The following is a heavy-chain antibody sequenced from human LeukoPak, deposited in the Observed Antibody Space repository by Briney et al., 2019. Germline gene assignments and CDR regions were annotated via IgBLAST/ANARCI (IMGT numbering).Heavy chain of an antibody. CDR2: INPNSGGT. CDR1: GYTFTGYY. D-gene: IGHD1-1*01. V-gene: IGHV1-2*02. CDR3: AGLSGRGYDAFDI. Sequence: ASVKVSCKASGYTFTGYYMHWVRQAPGQGLEWMGWINPNSGGTNYAQKFQGRVTMTRDTSISTAYMELSRLRSDDTAVYYCAGLSGRGYDAFDIWGQGTMVTVSS. J-gene: IGHJ3*02.